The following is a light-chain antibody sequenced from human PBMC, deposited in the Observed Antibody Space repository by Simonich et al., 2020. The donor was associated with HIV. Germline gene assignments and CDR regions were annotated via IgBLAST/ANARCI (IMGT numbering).Light chain of an antibody. CDR1: QSVGSY. V-gene: IGKV3-11*01. Sequence: EIVLTQSPATLSLSPGERATLSCRASQSVGSYLAWYQQKPGQAPRLLIYDASNRATGIPARFSGSGSETEFTLTIRSLQSEDVAVYYCQQYYSTSSFTFGPGTKVDIK. CDR3: QQYYSTSSFT. J-gene: IGKJ3*01. CDR2: DAS.